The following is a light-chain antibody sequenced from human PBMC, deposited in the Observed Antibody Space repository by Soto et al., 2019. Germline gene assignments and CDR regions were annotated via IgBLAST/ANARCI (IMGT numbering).Light chain of an antibody. CDR2: EVS. V-gene: IGLV2-18*02. J-gene: IGLJ2*01. Sequence: QSVLTQPPSVSGSPGRSVTISCTGTSSDFGSYNRVSWYQQPPGTAPKLMIYEVSNRPSGVPVRFSGSKSGNTASLTISGLQAEDEADYYCSSYTSSSTFVVFGGGTKVTVL. CDR1: SSDFGSYNR. CDR3: SSYTSSSTFVV.